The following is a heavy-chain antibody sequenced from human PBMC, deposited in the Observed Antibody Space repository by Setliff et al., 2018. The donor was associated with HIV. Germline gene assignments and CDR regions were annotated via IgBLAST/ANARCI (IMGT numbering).Heavy chain of an antibody. Sequence: GESLKISCAASGFTFSGAGIHWVRQASGKGLEWVGFIRGKGYGGTTEYAASVKGRFTISRDDSENSLYLQMNSLKTEDTAVYYCARGPGSGDYSYYFDYWGQGTLVTVSS. CDR1: GFTFSGAG. CDR3: ARGPGSGDYSYYFDY. J-gene: IGHJ4*02. V-gene: IGHV3-73*01. CDR2: IRGKGYGGTT. D-gene: IGHD4-17*01.